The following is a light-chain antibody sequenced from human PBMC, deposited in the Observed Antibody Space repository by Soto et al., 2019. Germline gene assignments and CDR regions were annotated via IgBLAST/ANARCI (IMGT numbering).Light chain of an antibody. CDR3: CSYTSSSTPHVV. J-gene: IGLJ2*01. Sequence: QSALTQPASVSGSPGQSITISCTGTSSDVGGYNYVSWYQQHPGKAPKLMIYDVSNRPSGVSNRFSGSKSGNTASLTISGLQAEDEADYYCCSYTSSSTPHVVFRGGTKLTVL. V-gene: IGLV2-14*01. CDR2: DVS. CDR1: SSDVGGYNY.